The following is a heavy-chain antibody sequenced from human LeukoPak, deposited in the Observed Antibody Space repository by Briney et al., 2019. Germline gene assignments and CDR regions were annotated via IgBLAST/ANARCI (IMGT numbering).Heavy chain of an antibody. Sequence: GGSLRLSCAASGFTFSSYAMSWVRQAPGKGLEWFSAISGSGGSTYYADSVKGRFTISRDNSKNTLYLQMNSLRAEDTAVYYCAKGKKYDILTGYSGSGDFDYWGQGTLVTVSS. CDR1: GFTFSSYA. J-gene: IGHJ4*02. CDR2: ISGSGGST. D-gene: IGHD3-9*01. V-gene: IGHV3-23*01. CDR3: AKGKKYDILTGYSGSGDFDY.